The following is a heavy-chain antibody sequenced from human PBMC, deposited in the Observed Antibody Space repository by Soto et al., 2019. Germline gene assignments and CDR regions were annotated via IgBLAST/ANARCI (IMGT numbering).Heavy chain of an antibody. CDR2: ISSSGSTI. Sequence: LRLSWAASGFTFSDDYMSWIRQARGNGLEWVPYISSSGSTIYHADSVKGRFTISRDNAKNSLYLQMNSLRAEDTAVYYCARVDYGDYYYYGMDVWGQGTTVTVSS. CDR1: GFTFSDDY. D-gene: IGHD4-17*01. CDR3: ARVDYGDYYYYGMDV. V-gene: IGHV3-11*01. J-gene: IGHJ6*02.